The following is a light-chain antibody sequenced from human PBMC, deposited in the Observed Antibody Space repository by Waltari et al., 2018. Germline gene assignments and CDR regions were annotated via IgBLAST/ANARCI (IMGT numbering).Light chain of an antibody. CDR2: GAS. Sequence: EIVMTQSPATLSVSPGERATLSCRASQSLRSNLAWYQQKPGQAPRLLIYGASTRATGIPARFSGSGSGTDFTLTISSLQPEDFATYYCQQSYSSPQTFGQGTKVEIK. J-gene: IGKJ1*01. CDR1: QSLRSN. CDR3: QQSYSSPQT. V-gene: IGKV3-15*01.